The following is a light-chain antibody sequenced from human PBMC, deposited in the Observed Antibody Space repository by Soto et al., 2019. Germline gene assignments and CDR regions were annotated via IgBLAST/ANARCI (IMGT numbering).Light chain of an antibody. Sequence: QLVLTQPPSVSGAPGQRVTISCTGSSFNIGAGYDVHWYQQLPGTAPKLLIYGNSNRPSGVPDRFSGSKSGTSASLAITGLQAEDEADYYCQSYDNSLSGHVVFGGGTKLTVL. CDR1: SFNIGAGYD. CDR3: QSYDNSLSGHVV. V-gene: IGLV1-40*01. J-gene: IGLJ2*01. CDR2: GNS.